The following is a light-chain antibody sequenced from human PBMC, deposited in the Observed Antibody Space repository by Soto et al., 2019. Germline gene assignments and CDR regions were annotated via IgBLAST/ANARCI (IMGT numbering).Light chain of an antibody. CDR2: GAS. V-gene: IGKV3-15*01. CDR1: QSVSSN. CDR3: QQYSNWPSWT. J-gene: IGKJ1*01. Sequence: ILIPQSPATLSVSPGERATVSCRASQSVSSNLAWYQQKPGQAPRLLIYGASTRATGIPARFSGSGSGTEFTLTISSLQSEDFAVYYCQQYSNWPSWTFGQGTKVDNK.